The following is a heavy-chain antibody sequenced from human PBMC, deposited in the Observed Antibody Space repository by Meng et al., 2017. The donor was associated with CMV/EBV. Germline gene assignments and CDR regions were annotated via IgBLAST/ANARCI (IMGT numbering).Heavy chain of an antibody. CDR1: GGSFVGYY. V-gene: IGHV4-34*01. CDR3: ARGGNWFDP. J-gene: IGHJ5*02. Sequence: LPQWGAGLLKPSETLSVTCVVYGGSFVGYYWSWVSQPPGKGLGWIGEINHSGSTNYNPSLKSRVTISVDTSKNQFSLKLSSVTAADTAVYYCARGGNWFDPWGQGTLVTVSS. CDR2: INHSGST.